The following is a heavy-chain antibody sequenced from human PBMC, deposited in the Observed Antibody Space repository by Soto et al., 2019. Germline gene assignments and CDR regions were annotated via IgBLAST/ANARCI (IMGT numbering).Heavy chain of an antibody. V-gene: IGHV4-31*03. J-gene: IGHJ4*02. CDR2: IYYSGST. D-gene: IGHD5-18*01. Sequence: QVQLQESGPGLVKPSQTLSLTCTVSGGSISSGGYYWSWIRQHPGKGLEWIGYIYYSGSTYYNPSVKSRVTIPVDTSKNQFSLKLSSVTAADPAVYYCARGEKWRDTDYFDYWGQGTLVTVSS. CDR1: GGSISSGGYY. CDR3: ARGEKWRDTDYFDY.